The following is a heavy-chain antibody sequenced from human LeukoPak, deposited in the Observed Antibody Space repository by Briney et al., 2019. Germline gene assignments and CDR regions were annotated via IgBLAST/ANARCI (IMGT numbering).Heavy chain of an antibody. V-gene: IGHV1-46*01. Sequence: ASVKVSCKASGYTFTGYYMHWVRQAPGQGLEWMGWINPSGGSTSYAQKFQGRVTMTRDTSTSTVYMELSSPRSEDTAVYYCARARYTMVRGVEDDYWGQGTLVTVSS. CDR1: GYTFTGYY. J-gene: IGHJ4*02. CDR3: ARARYTMVRGVEDDY. D-gene: IGHD3-10*01. CDR2: INPSGGST.